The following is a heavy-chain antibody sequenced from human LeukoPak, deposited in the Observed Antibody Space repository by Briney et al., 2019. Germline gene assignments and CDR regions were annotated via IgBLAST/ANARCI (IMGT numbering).Heavy chain of an antibody. D-gene: IGHD1-26*01. CDR2: IYYSGST. Sequence: KSSETLSLTCTASGGPVSRNDWSWVRQPPGKGLEWIGYIYYSGSTNYNPSLKSRVTISVDTSKNQFSLKLNSITTADTAVYYCARVRLSGTYLDAFDIWGQGTMVTVSS. J-gene: IGHJ3*02. V-gene: IGHV4-59*02. CDR3: ARVRLSGTYLDAFDI. CDR1: GGPVSRND.